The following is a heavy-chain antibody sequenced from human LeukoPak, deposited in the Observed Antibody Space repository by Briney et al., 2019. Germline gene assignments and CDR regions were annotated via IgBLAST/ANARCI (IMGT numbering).Heavy chain of an antibody. Sequence: PGGSLRLSCAVSGFTFSNSWMSWVRQAPGKGLEWVGNIKQDGSETYYVASVMGRFSISRDNAKNSLYLQMNSLRAEDTAVYYCVRSAKTFDYWGQGTLVTVSS. V-gene: IGHV3-7*01. J-gene: IGHJ4*02. CDR2: IKQDGSET. CDR3: VRSAKTFDY. CDR1: GFTFSNSW.